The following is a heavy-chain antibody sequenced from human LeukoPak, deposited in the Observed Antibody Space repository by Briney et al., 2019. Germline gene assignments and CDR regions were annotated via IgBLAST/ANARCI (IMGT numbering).Heavy chain of an antibody. V-gene: IGHV3-48*04. CDR1: GFTFSTSS. J-gene: IGHJ4*02. Sequence: GGSLRLSCAASGFTFSTSSFNWVRQAPGKGLEWISYISTSSTINYADSVRGRFTISRDNAMSSLSLQMNSLRAEDTAVYYCARDLDYGGRGLDSWGQGTLVIVSS. D-gene: IGHD4-23*01. CDR3: ARDLDYGGRGLDS. CDR2: ISTSSTI.